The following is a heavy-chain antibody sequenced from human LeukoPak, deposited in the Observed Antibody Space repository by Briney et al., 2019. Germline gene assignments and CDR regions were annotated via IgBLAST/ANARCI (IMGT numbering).Heavy chain of an antibody. Sequence: SETLSLTCAVHGGSFSGYYWTWIRQTPEKGLEWIGEMNPSGSTNYNPSLKSRVTISVDTSKNQFSLELSSVTAADTAVYYCARGRQDDTMIVVVMTAVSYYLDVWGKGTTVTVS. V-gene: IGHV4-34*01. J-gene: IGHJ6*03. CDR2: MNPSGST. CDR1: GGSFSGYY. CDR3: ARGRQDDTMIVVVMTAVSYYLDV. D-gene: IGHD3-22*01.